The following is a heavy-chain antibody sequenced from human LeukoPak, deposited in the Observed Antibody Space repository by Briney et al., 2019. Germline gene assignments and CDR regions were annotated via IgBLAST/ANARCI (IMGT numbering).Heavy chain of an antibody. CDR1: GFTFDDYA. Sequence: PGGSLRLSCAASGFTFDDYAMHWVRQAPGKGLEWVSGISWNSGSIGYADSVKGRFTISRDNAKNSLYLQMNSLRAEDTAVYYCARGGSGRPIDYWGQGTLVTVSS. J-gene: IGHJ4*02. D-gene: IGHD3-10*01. CDR3: ARGGSGRPIDY. CDR2: ISWNSGSI. V-gene: IGHV3-9*01.